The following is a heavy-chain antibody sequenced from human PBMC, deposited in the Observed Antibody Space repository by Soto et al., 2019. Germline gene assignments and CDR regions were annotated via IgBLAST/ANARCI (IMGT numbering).Heavy chain of an antibody. CDR1: GYTFTGYY. D-gene: IGHD3-9*01. CDR3: ARAYWRGYDILTGYTEDYGTDV. V-gene: IGHV1-2*02. J-gene: IGHJ6*02. Sequence: ASVKVSCKASGYTFTGYYMHWVRQAPGQGLEWMGWINPNSGGTNYAQKFQGRVTMTRDTYISTAYMELSRLRSDDTAVYYCARAYWRGYDILTGYTEDYGTDVWCQGTTVAVSS. CDR2: INPNSGGT.